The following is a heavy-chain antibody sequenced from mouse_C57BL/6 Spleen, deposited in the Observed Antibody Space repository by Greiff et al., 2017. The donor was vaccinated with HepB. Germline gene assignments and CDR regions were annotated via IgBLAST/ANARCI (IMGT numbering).Heavy chain of an antibody. CDR2: IDPETGGT. J-gene: IGHJ3*01. CDR3: TSPRFAY. V-gene: IGHV1-15*01. CDR1: GYTFTDYE. Sequence: VKVVESGAELVRPGASVTLSCKASGYTFTDYEMHWVKQTPVHGLEWIGAIDPETGGTAYNQKFKGKAILTADKSSSTAYMELRSLTSEDSAVYYCTSPRFAYWGQGTLVTVSA.